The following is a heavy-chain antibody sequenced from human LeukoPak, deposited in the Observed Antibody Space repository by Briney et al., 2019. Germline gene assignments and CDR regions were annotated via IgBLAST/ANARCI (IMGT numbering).Heavy chain of an antibody. D-gene: IGHD4-17*01. CDR2: IHYSGTT. J-gene: IGHJ4*02. CDR1: GGSIRSDY. Sequence: SETLSLTCSVSGGSIRSDYWNWIRQPPGKGLQWIGYIHYSGTTNYSPSLKSRVTMSIDTSKNQFSLKLTSVTAADTAVYYCARSAYGEQPFEYWGQGTRLTVSS. V-gene: IGHV4-59*01. CDR3: ARSAYGEQPFEY.